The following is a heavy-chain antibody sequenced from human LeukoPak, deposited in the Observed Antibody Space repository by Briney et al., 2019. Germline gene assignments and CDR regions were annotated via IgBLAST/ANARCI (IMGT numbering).Heavy chain of an antibody. Sequence: GGSLRLSCAASGFTFSNFGVTWVRQAPGQGLEWVSSIHGAGAVTGYADSVKGRFTTSRDNSENTLYLHMDSPRADDTAVYYCARDPNGDYIGAFDFRGQGTMVTVSS. CDR3: ARDPNGDYIGAFDF. CDR2: IHGAGAVT. CDR1: GFTFSNFG. V-gene: IGHV3-23*01. J-gene: IGHJ3*01. D-gene: IGHD4-11*01.